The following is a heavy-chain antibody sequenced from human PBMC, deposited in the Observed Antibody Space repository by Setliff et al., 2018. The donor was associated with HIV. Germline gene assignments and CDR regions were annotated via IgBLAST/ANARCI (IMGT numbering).Heavy chain of an antibody. V-gene: IGHV1-2*02. CDR3: ARDYIHVFDI. CDR1: GYTFTDNY. CDR2: INSASGGT. Sequence: ASVKVSCKASGYTFTDNYTHWVRQAPGQGLEWMAWINSASGGTNYAQNFQGRVTVTGDTSINTVYLEVNGLKSDDTAVYYCARDYIHVFDIWGQGTMVTVSS. J-gene: IGHJ3*02.